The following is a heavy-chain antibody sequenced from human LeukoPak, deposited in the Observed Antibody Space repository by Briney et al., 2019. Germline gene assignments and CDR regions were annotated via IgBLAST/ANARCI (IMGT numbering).Heavy chain of an antibody. CDR2: ISAYSGHA. D-gene: IGHD5-12*01. CDR3: ARVLGDGYDPAHY. CDR1: GHTFTSYG. Sequence: ASVKVSCKAFGHTFTSYGISWVRQAPGQGLEWMGWISAYSGHANYAQELQGRVTMTTDTSTSTAYMELRSLRSDDTAMYYCARVLGDGYDPAHYWGQGTLVTVSS. V-gene: IGHV1-18*01. J-gene: IGHJ4*02.